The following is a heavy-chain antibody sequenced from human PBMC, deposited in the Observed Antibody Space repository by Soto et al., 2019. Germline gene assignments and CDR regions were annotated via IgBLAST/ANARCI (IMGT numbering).Heavy chain of an antibody. CDR2: IYYSGST. CDR3: ARHRTIFGPGILSRWFDP. CDR1: GGSISSYY. V-gene: IGHV4-59*08. D-gene: IGHD3-3*01. J-gene: IGHJ5*02. Sequence: PSETLSLTCTVSGGSISSYYWSWIRQPPGKGLEWIGYIYYSGSTNYNPSLKSRVTISVDTSKNQFSLKLSSVTAADTAVYYCARHRTIFGPGILSRWFDPWGQGTLVTVSS.